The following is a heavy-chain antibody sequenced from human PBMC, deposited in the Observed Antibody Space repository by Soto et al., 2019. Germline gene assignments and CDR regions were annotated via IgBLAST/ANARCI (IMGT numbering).Heavy chain of an antibody. D-gene: IGHD3-3*01. V-gene: IGHV1-2*04. J-gene: IGHJ3*02. CDR3: ATTITIFGVVTYAFDI. CDR2: INPNSGGT. Sequence: ASVKVSCKASGDTFTGYYMHWVRQAPGQGLEWMGWINPNSGGTNYAQKFQGWVTMTRDTSISTAYMELSRLRSGDTAVYYCATTITIFGVVTYAFDIWGQGTMVTVSS. CDR1: GDTFTGYY.